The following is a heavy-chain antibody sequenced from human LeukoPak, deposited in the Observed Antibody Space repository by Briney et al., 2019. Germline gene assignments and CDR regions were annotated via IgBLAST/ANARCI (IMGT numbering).Heavy chain of an antibody. Sequence: GGSLRLSCAASGFTFSSYVMHWVRQAPGKGLEWVAVISSDGSDKYYADSAKGRFTMSRDNSKKQLYLQMNSLRAEDTAVYYCATGNYYDSRGYYTFGHWGQGTLVTVSS. J-gene: IGHJ1*01. V-gene: IGHV3-30*03. D-gene: IGHD3-22*01. CDR1: GFTFSSYV. CDR2: ISSDGSDK. CDR3: ATGNYYDSRGYYTFGH.